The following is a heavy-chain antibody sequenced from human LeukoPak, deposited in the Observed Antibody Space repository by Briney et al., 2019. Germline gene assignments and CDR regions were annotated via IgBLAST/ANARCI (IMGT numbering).Heavy chain of an antibody. Sequence: GGSLRLSCAASGFTFSSYWMNWVRQAPGKGLEWVANIKQDGSEKYYVDSVKGRFTISRDNAKNSLYLQMNSLRAEDTAVYYCARGQGANNFGYWGQETLVTVSS. CDR1: GFTFSSYW. D-gene: IGHD1-26*01. J-gene: IGHJ4*02. CDR3: ARGQGANNFGY. V-gene: IGHV3-7*03. CDR2: IKQDGSEK.